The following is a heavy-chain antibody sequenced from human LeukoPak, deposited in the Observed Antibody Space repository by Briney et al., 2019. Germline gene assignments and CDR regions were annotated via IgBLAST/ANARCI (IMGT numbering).Heavy chain of an antibody. V-gene: IGHV3-21*01. CDR2: ISTSSSYI. CDR3: ASPYSSRWYELCY. J-gene: IGHJ4*02. Sequence: GGSLRLSCAASGFTFSSHNMNWVRQAPGKGLEWVSSISTSSSYIYYADSVKGRFTISRGNAKNSLYLQMNSLRAEDTAVYYCASPYSSRWYELCYWGQGTLVTVSS. CDR1: GFTFSSHN. D-gene: IGHD6-13*01.